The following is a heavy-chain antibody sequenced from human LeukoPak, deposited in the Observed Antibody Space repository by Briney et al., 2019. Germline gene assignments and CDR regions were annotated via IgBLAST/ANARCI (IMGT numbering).Heavy chain of an antibody. D-gene: IGHD3-9*01. V-gene: IGHV1-69*01. CDR1: GGTFSSYA. CDR3: ARGAGVLTGYYTSPPLFDY. CDR2: IIPIFGKA. Sequence: PVASVKVSCKASGGTFSSYAISWVRQAPGQGLEWMGGIIPIFGKANYAQKFQGRVTITADESTSTAYMELSSLRSEDTAVYYCARGAGVLTGYYTSPPLFDYWGQGTLVTVSS. J-gene: IGHJ4*02.